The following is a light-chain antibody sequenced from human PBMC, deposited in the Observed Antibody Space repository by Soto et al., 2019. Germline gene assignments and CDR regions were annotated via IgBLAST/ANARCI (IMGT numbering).Light chain of an antibody. V-gene: IGKV3-15*01. CDR2: GAS. Sequence: EIVMTQSPATLSVSPGERATLSFRASQSVSNNLAWYQQKAGQAPRLLIYGASTRATGIPARFSGSGSGTAFTLTISSLQSEDFAVYYCQQYNNWPPWTFGQGTKVEIK. CDR1: QSVSNN. CDR3: QQYNNWPPWT. J-gene: IGKJ1*01.